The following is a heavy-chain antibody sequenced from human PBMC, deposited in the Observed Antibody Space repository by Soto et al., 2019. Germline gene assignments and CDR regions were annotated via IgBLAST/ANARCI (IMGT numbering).Heavy chain of an antibody. Sequence: GGSLRLSCVASGFTFSDYYMSWIRQAPGKGLEWVSYISSSSSYTNYADSVKGRFTISRDNAKNSLYLQMNSLRAEDTAVYYCARPPYDSSGYQSLDAFDIWGQGTMVTVSS. D-gene: IGHD3-22*01. CDR1: GFTFSDYY. V-gene: IGHV3-11*06. CDR3: ARPPYDSSGYQSLDAFDI. J-gene: IGHJ3*02. CDR2: ISSSSSYT.